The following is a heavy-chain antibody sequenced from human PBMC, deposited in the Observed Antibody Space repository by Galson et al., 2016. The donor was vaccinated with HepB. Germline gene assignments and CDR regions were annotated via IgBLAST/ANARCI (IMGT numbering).Heavy chain of an antibody. CDR1: GFAFDDNA. J-gene: IGHJ4*02. Sequence: SLRLSCAASGFAFDDNAMHWVRQAPGKGLEWASGISWNSGSIGYAGSVRGRFTISRDNAKNSLYLQMNSLRVEDTALYYCVKGGCWGGSCNIGDPFDNWGQGTLGTVAS. CDR3: VKGGCWGGSCNIGDPFDN. V-gene: IGHV3-9*01. CDR2: ISWNSGSI. D-gene: IGHD2-15*01.